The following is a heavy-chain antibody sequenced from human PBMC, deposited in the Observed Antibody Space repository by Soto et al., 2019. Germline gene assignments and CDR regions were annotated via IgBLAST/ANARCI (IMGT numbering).Heavy chain of an antibody. CDR2: INHSGST. CDR1: GGSFSGYY. D-gene: IGHD3-10*01. J-gene: IGHJ4*02. Sequence: QVQLQQWGAGLLKPSETLSLTCAVYGGSFSGYYWSWIRQPPGKGLEWIGEINHSGSTNYNPSLKSRVTKSVDTSKNQFSLKLSSVTAADTAVYYCASFYYYGSGSYYNPGRYFDYWGQGTLVTVSS. V-gene: IGHV4-34*01. CDR3: ASFYYYGSGSYYNPGRYFDY.